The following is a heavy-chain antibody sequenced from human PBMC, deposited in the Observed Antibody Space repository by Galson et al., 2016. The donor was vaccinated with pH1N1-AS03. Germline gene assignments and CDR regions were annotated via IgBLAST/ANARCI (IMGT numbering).Heavy chain of an antibody. Sequence: LRLSCAASGFTFSDFAMHWVRQAPGKGLDWVAVISYDGSNKYYEDSVKGRFTISRDSSKNTLYLQMNSLRPEDTAMYYCARDYIVGATRGAGTFDVWGQGTMVTVSS. CDR1: GFTFSDFA. V-gene: IGHV3-30-3*01. CDR2: ISYDGSNK. D-gene: IGHD1-26*01. J-gene: IGHJ3*01. CDR3: ARDYIVGATRGAGTFDV.